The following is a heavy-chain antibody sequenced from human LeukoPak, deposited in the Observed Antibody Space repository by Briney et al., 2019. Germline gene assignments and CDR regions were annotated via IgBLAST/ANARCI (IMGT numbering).Heavy chain of an antibody. Sequence: GGSLRLSCAASGFKFTSYSMNWVRQAPGKGLEWISYISSSGSPIYYADSVKGRFTISRDDAKKSSDLQMTNLTAEDTAVYFCARGSRFDYSGQGAPVTVSS. J-gene: IGHJ4*02. CDR1: GFKFTSYS. CDR2: ISSSGSPI. V-gene: IGHV3-48*04. CDR3: ARGSRFDY.